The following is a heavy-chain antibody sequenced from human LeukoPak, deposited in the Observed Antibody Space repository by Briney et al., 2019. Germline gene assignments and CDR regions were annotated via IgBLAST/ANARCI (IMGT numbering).Heavy chain of an antibody. CDR2: INPNSGGT. Sequence: ASVKVSCKASGYTFTGYYMHWVRQAPGQGLEWMGWINPNSGGTNYAQKFQGRVTMTRDTFISTAYMELSRLRSDDTAVYYCARDLRFGELSDYWGQGTLVTVSS. D-gene: IGHD3-10*01. J-gene: IGHJ4*02. V-gene: IGHV1-2*02. CDR3: ARDLRFGELSDY. CDR1: GYTFTGYY.